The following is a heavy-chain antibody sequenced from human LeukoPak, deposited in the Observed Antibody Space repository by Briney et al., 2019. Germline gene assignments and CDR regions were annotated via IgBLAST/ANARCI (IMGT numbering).Heavy chain of an antibody. Sequence: GGSLRLSCAASGFTFGSYGMSWVRQAPGKGLEWVANIKQDGSEKYYVDSVKGRFTISRDNAKNSLYLQMTSLKTEDTAVYYCADVGAGTDYWGQETQVTVSS. CDR1: GFTFGSYG. V-gene: IGHV3-7*03. CDR3: ADVGAGTDY. D-gene: IGHD3-10*01. CDR2: IKQDGSEK. J-gene: IGHJ4*02.